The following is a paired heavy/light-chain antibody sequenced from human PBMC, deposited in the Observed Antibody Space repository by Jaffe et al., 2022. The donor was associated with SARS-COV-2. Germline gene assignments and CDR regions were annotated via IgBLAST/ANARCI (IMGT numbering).Heavy chain of an antibody. CDR1: GFTFSNYG. V-gene: IGHV3-30*18. J-gene: IGHJ6*02. Sequence: QVQLVESGGGVVQPGRSLRLSCAASGFTFSNYGMHWVRQAPGKGLEWVAVISYDGRNKYYLESVKGRFTISRDNSRNTLYLQMNSLRAEDAAVYYCAKEKYYDVLTDHYGGMDVWGQGTTVTVSS. D-gene: IGHD3-9*01. CDR2: ISYDGRNK. CDR3: AKEKYYDVLTDHYGGMDV.
Light chain of an antibody. CDR1: TGAVTSGHY. CDR2: DAS. Sequence: QAVVTQEPALTVSPGGTVTLTCGSSTGAVTSGHYPYWFQQKPGQAPRTLIYDASNRNSWTPARFSGSLLGGKAALTLSGAQPEDEAEYYCLLSYSGAYVFGTGTQVTVL. J-gene: IGLJ1*01. V-gene: IGLV7-46*01. CDR3: LLSYSGAYV.